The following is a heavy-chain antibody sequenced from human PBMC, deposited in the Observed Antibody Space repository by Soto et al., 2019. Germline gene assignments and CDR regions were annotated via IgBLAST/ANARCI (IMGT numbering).Heavy chain of an antibody. CDR2: MSYDGTKE. J-gene: IGHJ4*02. V-gene: IGHV3-30*18. D-gene: IGHD6-13*01. Sequence: QVELVEAGGGVVQPGRSLRLSCAASGFTLSTYGMHWVRQAPGKVLEWVAAMSYDGTKEYYAASVKGRFTISRDNSRNTLFLQQNRLRAEDTDVYYCAKDYGSTWIDHWGQGTLVTVYS. CDR1: GFTLSTYG. CDR3: AKDYGSTWIDH.